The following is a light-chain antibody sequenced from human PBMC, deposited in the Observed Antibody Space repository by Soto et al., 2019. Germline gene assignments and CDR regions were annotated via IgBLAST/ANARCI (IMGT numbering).Light chain of an antibody. J-gene: IGLJ1*01. Sequence: QSALTQPASVSGSPGQSITISCTGTSSDVGGYNYVSWYQQHPGKAPKLMIYDVSNRPSGVSNRFSGSKSVNTASLTISGLQAEDEADYYCSAYTSSSTLGYVFGTGTKVTVL. CDR3: SAYTSSSTLGYV. CDR2: DVS. CDR1: SSDVGGYNY. V-gene: IGLV2-14*01.